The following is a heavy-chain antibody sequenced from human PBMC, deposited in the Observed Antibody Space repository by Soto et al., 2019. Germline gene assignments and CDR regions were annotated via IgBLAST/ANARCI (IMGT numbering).Heavy chain of an antibody. CDR3: AGEAFYYDSSGYYCYFDY. CDR1: GGSISSGGYY. V-gene: IGHV4-31*03. CDR2: IYYSGST. Sequence: SETLSLTCTVSGGSISSGGYYWSWIRQHPGKGLEWIGYIYYSGSTYYNPSLKSRVTISVDTSKNHFSLKLSSVTAADTAVYYCAGEAFYYDSSGYYCYFDYWGQGTLVTVSS. J-gene: IGHJ4*02. D-gene: IGHD3-22*01.